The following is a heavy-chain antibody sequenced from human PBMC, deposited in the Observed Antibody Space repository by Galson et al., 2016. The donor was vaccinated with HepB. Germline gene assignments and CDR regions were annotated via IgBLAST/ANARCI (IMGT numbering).Heavy chain of an antibody. CDR2: ISGDGLTT. D-gene: IGHD1-26*01. J-gene: IGHJ4*02. Sequence: SLRLSCAASGFTFSSYAMSWVRQAPGKGLEWVSTISGDGLTTYHTDSVQGRFAASRDNSKDTLYLQMNSLRVEDTATYYCAKRTHYRGSYGADYWGQGTPVAVSS. V-gene: IGHV3-23*01. CDR1: GFTFSSYA. CDR3: AKRTHYRGSYGADY.